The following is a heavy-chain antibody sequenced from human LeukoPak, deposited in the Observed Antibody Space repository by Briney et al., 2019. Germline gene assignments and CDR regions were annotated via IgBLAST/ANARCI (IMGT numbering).Heavy chain of an antibody. CDR2: IYYSGST. Sequence: PSETLSLTCTVSGTSISSYYWSWIRQPPGKGLEWIGYIYYSGSTNYNPSLKSRVTISVDTSKNQFSLKLNSLTAADTAVYYCAGSRHGDYGLSFDYWGQGTLVTVSS. J-gene: IGHJ4*02. D-gene: IGHD4-17*01. CDR1: GTSISSYY. V-gene: IGHV4-59*01. CDR3: AGSRHGDYGLSFDY.